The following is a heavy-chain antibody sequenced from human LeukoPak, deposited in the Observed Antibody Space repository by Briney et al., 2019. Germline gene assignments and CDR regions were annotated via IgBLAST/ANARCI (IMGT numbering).Heavy chain of an antibody. D-gene: IGHD5-18*01. CDR2: ISGSGTDI. CDR3: ARTARHLDY. J-gene: IGHJ4*02. Sequence: PGGSLRLSCEASGFTFSDPYMSWVRQAPGKGLECLSYISGSGTDINYADSVRGRFTISRDNAKNLLYLQMNDLRVEDTAVYYCARTARHLDYWGQGTLVTVSS. CDR1: GFTFSDPY. V-gene: IGHV3-11*04.